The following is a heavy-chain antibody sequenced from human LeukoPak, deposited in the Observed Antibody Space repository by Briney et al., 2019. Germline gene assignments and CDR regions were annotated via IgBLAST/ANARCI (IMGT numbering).Heavy chain of an antibody. CDR1: GFTFSSYS. Sequence: GGSLRLSCAASGFTFSSYSMNWVRQAPGKGLEWVSSISSSSSYIYYADSVKGRFTISRDNSKNTLYLQMNSLRAEDTAVYYCAKMFGELLPEYYFDYWGQGTLVTVSS. CDR2: ISSSSSYI. J-gene: IGHJ4*02. V-gene: IGHV3-21*01. D-gene: IGHD3-10*02. CDR3: AKMFGELLPEYYFDY.